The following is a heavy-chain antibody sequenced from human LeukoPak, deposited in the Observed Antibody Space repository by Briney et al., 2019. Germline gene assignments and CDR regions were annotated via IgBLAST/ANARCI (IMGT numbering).Heavy chain of an antibody. CDR2: IKQDGSEK. CDR3: ANYYGSGSYSWGYYFDY. V-gene: IGHV3-7*01. Sequence: GSLRLSCAASGFTFSSYWMSWVRQAPGKGLKWVANIKQDGSEKYYVDSVKGRFTISRDNAKNSLYLQMNSLRAEDTAVYYCANYYGSGSYSWGYYFDYWGQGTLVIVSS. D-gene: IGHD3-10*01. CDR1: GFTFSSYW. J-gene: IGHJ4*02.